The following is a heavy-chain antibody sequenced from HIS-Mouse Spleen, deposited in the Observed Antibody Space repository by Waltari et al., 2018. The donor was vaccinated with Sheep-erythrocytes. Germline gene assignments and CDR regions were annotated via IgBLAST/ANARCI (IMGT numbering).Heavy chain of an antibody. CDR3: AKDIGTGLSYGMDV. D-gene: IGHD1-1*01. CDR2: IGWNSGSI. V-gene: IGHV3-9*01. CDR1: GFTFDDYA. Sequence: EVQLVESGGGLVQPGRSLRLSCAASGFTFDDYAMHWVRQAPGKGLEWVTGIGWNSGSIGYADSVNGRFTISRDNAKNSLYLQMNSLRAEDTALYYCAKDIGTGLSYGMDVWGQGTTVTVSS. J-gene: IGHJ6*02.